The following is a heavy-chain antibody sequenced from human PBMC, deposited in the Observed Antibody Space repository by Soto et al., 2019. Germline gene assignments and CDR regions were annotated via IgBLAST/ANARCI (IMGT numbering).Heavy chain of an antibody. J-gene: IGHJ6*02. CDR3: AGGCGEGSRGLTYYYYGMDG. CDR1: GFTFSSYS. D-gene: IGHD3-10*01. CDR2: ISSTSSYI. Sequence: GGSLRLSCAASGFTFSSYSMNWVRQAPGKGLEWVSSISSTSSYIYYADSVKGRFTISRDNAKNSLYLQMNSLRAEDTAVYYCAGGCGEGSRGLTYYYYGMDGWGQGTTGTV. V-gene: IGHV3-21*01.